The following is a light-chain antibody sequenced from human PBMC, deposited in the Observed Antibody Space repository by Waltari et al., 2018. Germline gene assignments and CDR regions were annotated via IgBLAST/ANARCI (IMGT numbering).Light chain of an antibody. Sequence: EIVLTQSPATLSLSPGERGTLSCRASQSVNTNLACYQQRPGQAPRLLIYDASNRATGIPARFSGSGSGTDFTLTISSLEREDFAVYYCQQRSTWPSITFGQGTRLEIK. CDR3: QQRSTWPSIT. J-gene: IGKJ5*01. CDR2: DAS. V-gene: IGKV3-11*01. CDR1: QSVNTN.